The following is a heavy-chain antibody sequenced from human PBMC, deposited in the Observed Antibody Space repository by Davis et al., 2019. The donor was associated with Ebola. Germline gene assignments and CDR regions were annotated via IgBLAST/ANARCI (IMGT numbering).Heavy chain of an antibody. CDR1: GYTFPNYG. Sequence: AASVKVSCKASGYTFPNYGVSWVRQAPGQGLEWMGWFSAYSGNTNYAQKFQGRVTMTTDTSTSTAYMELRSLRSDDTAVYYCARDRSYCSGGSCYLGYNGMDVWGQGTTVTVSS. V-gene: IGHV1-18*04. D-gene: IGHD2-15*01. J-gene: IGHJ6*02. CDR3: ARDRSYCSGGSCYLGYNGMDV. CDR2: FSAYSGNT.